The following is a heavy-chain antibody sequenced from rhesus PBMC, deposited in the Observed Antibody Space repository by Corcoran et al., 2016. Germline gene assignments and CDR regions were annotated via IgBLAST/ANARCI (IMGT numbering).Heavy chain of an antibody. CDR3: ARRHGPFDY. J-gene: IGHJ4*01. Sequence: QVQLQESGPGVLKPSETLSLTCAVSGGSITSDYDWSWIRQPPGKGLECIGYIYGSNGDTNDNPSLKTRVTISKDASRNQFSLRLKSVTAADTAVYYCARRHGPFDYWGQGLLVTVSS. CDR2: IYGSNGDT. V-gene: IGHV4-76*01. CDR1: GGSITSDYD.